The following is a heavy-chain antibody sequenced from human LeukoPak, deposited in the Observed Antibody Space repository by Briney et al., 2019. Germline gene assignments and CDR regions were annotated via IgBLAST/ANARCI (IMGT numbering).Heavy chain of an antibody. CDR2: ISRNSGTI. CDR3: VKKGDAFDM. V-gene: IGHV3-9*01. Sequence: GGSLRLSCAASGFSFDDYAMQWVRQAPGKGLEWVSGISRNSGTIVYADSVKGRFTISRDNAKNSLLLQMSSLRAEDTALYYCVKKGDAFDMWGQGTMVTVSS. J-gene: IGHJ3*02. CDR1: GFSFDDYA.